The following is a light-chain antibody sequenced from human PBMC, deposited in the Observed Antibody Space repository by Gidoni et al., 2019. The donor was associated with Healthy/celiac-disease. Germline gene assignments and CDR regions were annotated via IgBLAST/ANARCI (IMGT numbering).Light chain of an antibody. CDR2: GAS. CDR1: QSVSSSY. Sequence: VLTPSPVTLSLSPGERATLSCRASQSVSSSYLAWYQQKPGQAPRLLIYGASSRATGIPDRFSGSGSGTDFTLTISRLEPEDFAVYYCQQYGSSPPRTFGQGTKVEIK. V-gene: IGKV3-20*01. J-gene: IGKJ1*01. CDR3: QQYGSSPPRT.